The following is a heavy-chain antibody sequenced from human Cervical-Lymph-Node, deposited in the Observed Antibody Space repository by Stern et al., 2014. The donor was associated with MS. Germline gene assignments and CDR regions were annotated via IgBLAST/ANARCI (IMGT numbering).Heavy chain of an antibody. D-gene: IGHD6-13*01. CDR2: IFPVFGTP. CDR1: VGTFSKFP. J-gene: IGHJ5*02. Sequence: QLVQSGAEVPKPVSSVKVSCKASVGTFSKFPSSWVRQAPGQGLQWMGGIFPVFGTPTYAQEFRGRVTITADVSTSTVYMELSSLRSDDTAVYYCALSSETSDRWYSLGYDLWGQGTLVTVSS. V-gene: IGHV1-69*01. CDR3: ALSSETSDRWYSLGYDL.